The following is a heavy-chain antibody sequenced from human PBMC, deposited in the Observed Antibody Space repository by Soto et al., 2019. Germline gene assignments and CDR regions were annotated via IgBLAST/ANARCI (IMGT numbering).Heavy chain of an antibody. D-gene: IGHD3-3*01. CDR2: INHSGST. V-gene: IGHV4-34*01. J-gene: IGHJ5*02. CDR1: GGSFSGYY. Sequence: SETLSLTCAVYGGSFSGYYWSWIRQPPGKGLEWIGEINHSGSTNYNPSLKSRVTISVDTSKNQFSLKLSSVTAADTAVYYCAGKYYDFWSGSYNWFDPWGQGTLVTVSS. CDR3: AGKYYDFWSGSYNWFDP.